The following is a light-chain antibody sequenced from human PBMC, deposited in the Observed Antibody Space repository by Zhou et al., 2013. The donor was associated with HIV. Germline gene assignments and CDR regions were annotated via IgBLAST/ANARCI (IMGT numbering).Light chain of an antibody. J-gene: IGKJ1*01. Sequence: EIVLTQSPGTLSLSPGERATFSCRASQSVSSSYLAWYQQKPGQAPRLLIYGASTRATGIPARFSGSGSGTDFTLTISSLEPEDFAVYYCLQRAKWPRTFGQGTKVEIK. CDR3: LQRAKWPRT. CDR2: GAS. CDR1: QSVSSSY. V-gene: IGKV3D-20*02.